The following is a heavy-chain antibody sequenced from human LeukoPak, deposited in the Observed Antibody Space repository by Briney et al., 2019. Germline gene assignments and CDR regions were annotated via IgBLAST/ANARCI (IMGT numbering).Heavy chain of an antibody. Sequence: GASVKVSCKASGGTFSTYAITWVRQAPGQGLEWMGRIIHIPGIANYAQKFQGRVTITADKSTSTAYMELSSLRSEDTAVYYCARGYCSGGSCYRIDYWGQGTLVTVSS. CDR3: ARGYCSGGSCYRIDY. V-gene: IGHV1-69*04. D-gene: IGHD2-15*01. CDR1: GGTFSTYA. J-gene: IGHJ4*02. CDR2: IIHIPGIA.